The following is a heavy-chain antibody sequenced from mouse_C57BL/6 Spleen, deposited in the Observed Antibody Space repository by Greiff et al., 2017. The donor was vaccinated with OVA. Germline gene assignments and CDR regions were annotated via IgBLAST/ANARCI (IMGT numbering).Heavy chain of an antibody. CDR1: GYTFTSYW. D-gene: IGHD2-3*01. J-gene: IGHJ2*01. CDR3: ARKAYDGYFYFDY. Sequence: VQLQHPGAELVRPRSSVKLSCKASGYTFTSYWMDWVKQRPGQGLEWIGNIYPSDSETHYNQKFKDKATLTVDKSSSTAYMQLSSLTSEDSAVYYCARKAYDGYFYFDYWGQGTTLTVSS. CDR2: IYPSDSET. V-gene: IGHV1-61*01.